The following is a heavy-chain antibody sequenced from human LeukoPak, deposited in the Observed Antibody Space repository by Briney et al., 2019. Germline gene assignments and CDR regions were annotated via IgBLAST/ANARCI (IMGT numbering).Heavy chain of an antibody. CDR1: GFTFSSHT. Sequence: GGSLTLSCTASGFTFSSHTMNWIRQAPGTGLEWVSSISSSSTYIYYSDSVKGRFNISRDNAKNSLYLQKNSLRAEDTAGYYCARDLRSSSWYFDYWGQGNLVTVSS. J-gene: IGHJ4*02. V-gene: IGHV3-21*01. D-gene: IGHD6-13*01. CDR2: ISSSSTYI. CDR3: ARDLRSSSWYFDY.